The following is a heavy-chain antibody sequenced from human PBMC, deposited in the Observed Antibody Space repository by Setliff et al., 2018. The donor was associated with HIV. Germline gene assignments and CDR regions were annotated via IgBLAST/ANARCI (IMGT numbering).Heavy chain of an antibody. D-gene: IGHD4-4*01. CDR3: ARGALPLPLTTYVGNYPLDY. CDR1: GGSTSSYY. J-gene: IGHJ4*02. Sequence: SETLSLTCTVSGGSTSSYYWSWIRQPTGKGLEWIGYIYSSGSTNYNPSLKSRVTISADTSKNQFSLKLSAVTAADKAIYFCARGALPLPLTTYVGNYPLDYWGQGTLVTVSS. CDR2: IYSSGST. V-gene: IGHV4-59*01.